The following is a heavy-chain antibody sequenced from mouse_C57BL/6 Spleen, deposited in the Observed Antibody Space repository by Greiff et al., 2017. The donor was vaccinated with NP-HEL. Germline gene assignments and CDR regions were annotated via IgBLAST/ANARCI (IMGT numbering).Heavy chain of an antibody. CDR2: IDPSDSYT. V-gene: IGHV1-69*01. D-gene: IGHD2-13*01. J-gene: IGHJ2*01. CDR1: GYTFTSYW. Sequence: VQLQQPGAELVMPGASVKLSCKASGYTFTSYWMHWVKQRPGQGLEWIGEIDPSDSYTNYNQKFKGKSTLTVDKSSSTAYMQLSSLTSEDSAVYYCARCDPPVYFDYWGQGTTLTVFS. CDR3: ARCDPPVYFDY.